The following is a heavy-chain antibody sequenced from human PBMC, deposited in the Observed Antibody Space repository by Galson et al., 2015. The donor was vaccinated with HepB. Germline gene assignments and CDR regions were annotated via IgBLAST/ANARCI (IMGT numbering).Heavy chain of an antibody. D-gene: IGHD2-2*01. CDR2: IIPIFGTA. Sequence: SVKVSCKASGGTFSSYAISWVRQAPGQGLEWMGGIIPIFGTANYAQKFQGRVTITADESTSTAYMELSSLRSEDTAVYYCARHIVVVPAAFDYWGQGTLATVSS. J-gene: IGHJ4*02. CDR1: GGTFSSYA. CDR3: ARHIVVVPAAFDY. V-gene: IGHV1-69*13.